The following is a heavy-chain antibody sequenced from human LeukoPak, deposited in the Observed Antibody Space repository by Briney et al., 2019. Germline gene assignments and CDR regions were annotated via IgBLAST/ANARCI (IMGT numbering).Heavy chain of an antibody. D-gene: IGHD3-3*01. CDR1: GFTFSDYA. J-gene: IGHJ4*02. CDR2: ISSSGGST. CDR3: AMINYNFWSGYPY. V-gene: IGHV3-23*01. Sequence: GGSLRLSCAVSGFTFSDYAMTWVRQAPGKGLEWVSAISSSGGSTYYADSVKGRFTISRDNSRNTLYLQMNSLRAEDTAIYYCAMINYNFWSGYPYWGQGTPVTVSS.